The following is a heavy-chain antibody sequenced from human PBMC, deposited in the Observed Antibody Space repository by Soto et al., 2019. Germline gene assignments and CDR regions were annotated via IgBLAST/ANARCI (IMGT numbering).Heavy chain of an antibody. CDR2: ISGSDDST. J-gene: IGHJ4*02. V-gene: IGHV3-23*01. CDR3: AKDKSMGAGSYSYFDS. CDR1: GFTFSSYA. Sequence: GGSLRLSCAASGFTFSSYAMSWVRQAPGKGLEWVSFISGSDDSTYYADSVKGRFTISRDNSKNTLYLQINSLRAEDTAIYYCAKDKSMGAGSYSYFDSWGQGTLVTVSS. D-gene: IGHD1-26*01.